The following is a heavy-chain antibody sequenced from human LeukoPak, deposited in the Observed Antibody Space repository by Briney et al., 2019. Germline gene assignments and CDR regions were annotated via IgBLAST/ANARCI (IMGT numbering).Heavy chain of an antibody. D-gene: IGHD3-3*01. CDR3: AKDPELSTWYYDFWSGYYGFDY. CDR2: ISSSSSTI. J-gene: IGHJ4*02. Sequence: PGGSLRLSCAASGFTFSSYSMNWVRQAPGKGLEWVSYISSSSSTIYYADSVKGRFTISRDNAKNSLYLQMNSLRAEDTAVYYCAKDPELSTWYYDFWSGYYGFDYWGQGTLVTVSS. CDR1: GFTFSSYS. V-gene: IGHV3-48*01.